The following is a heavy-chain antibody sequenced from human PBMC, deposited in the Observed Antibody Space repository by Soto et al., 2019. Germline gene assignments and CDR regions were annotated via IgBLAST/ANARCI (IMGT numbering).Heavy chain of an antibody. Sequence: QVQLVQSGAEVKKPGSSVKVSCKASGGTFSTSTFTWVRQAPGQGLEWMGRTIPLLNVADYAQDFQGRLTITADNSTSTTYMELTSLKSKDTAVYYCARDSPIGSTFSGYDAIDSWGQGTLVTVSS. D-gene: IGHD5-12*01. CDR3: ARDSPIGSTFSGYDAIDS. V-gene: IGHV1-69*08. J-gene: IGHJ4*02. CDR1: GGTFSTST. CDR2: TIPLLNVA.